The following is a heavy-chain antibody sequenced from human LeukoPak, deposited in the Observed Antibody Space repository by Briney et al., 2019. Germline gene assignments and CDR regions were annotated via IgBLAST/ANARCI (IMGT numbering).Heavy chain of an antibody. CDR3: ARLYSSSSGKAFDI. CDR2: IWYDGSNQ. CDR1: GFTFSNYG. J-gene: IGHJ3*02. V-gene: IGHV3-33*01. D-gene: IGHD6-6*01. Sequence: GGSLRLSCTASGFTFSNYGMHWVRQAPNKGLEWVAIIWYDGSNQYYADSVKGRFTVSRDSSKNTMYLQMNSLRAEDTAVYYCARLYSSSSGKAFDIWGQGTMVTVSS.